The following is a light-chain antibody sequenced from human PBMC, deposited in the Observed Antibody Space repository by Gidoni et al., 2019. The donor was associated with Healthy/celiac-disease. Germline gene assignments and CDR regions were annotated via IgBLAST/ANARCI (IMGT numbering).Light chain of an antibody. CDR2: KAS. CDR1: QSISSW. Sequence: DIQMTQSPSTLSASVGDRVTITCRASQSISSWLAWYQQKPGKAPKLLIYKASSLESGVPSRSSGSGSGTEFPLTISSLQPDDFATYYCQHSWAFGPGTKVEIK. J-gene: IGKJ1*01. V-gene: IGKV1-5*03. CDR3: QHSWA.